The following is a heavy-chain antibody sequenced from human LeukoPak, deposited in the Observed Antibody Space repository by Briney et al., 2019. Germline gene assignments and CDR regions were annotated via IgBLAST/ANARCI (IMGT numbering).Heavy chain of an antibody. CDR2: ISAYNGNT. D-gene: IGHD2-2*01. Sequence: EASVTVSCKASGYTFTSYGISWVRQAPGQGLEWMGWISAYNGNTNYAQKLQGRVTMTTDTSTSTAYMELRSLRSDDTAVYYCARASPLGYCSSTSCPHYYYYMDVWGKGTTVTVSS. CDR1: GYTFTSYG. J-gene: IGHJ6*03. V-gene: IGHV1-18*01. CDR3: ARASPLGYCSSTSCPHYYYYMDV.